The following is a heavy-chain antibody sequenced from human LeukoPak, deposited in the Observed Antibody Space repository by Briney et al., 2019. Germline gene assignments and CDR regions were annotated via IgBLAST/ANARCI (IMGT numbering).Heavy chain of an antibody. CDR3: AKEPNYYDSSVGVGDY. CDR2: ISYDGSNK. CDR1: GFTFSSYA. V-gene: IGHV3-30*04. Sequence: GRPLRLSCAASGFTFSSYAMHWVRQAPGKGLEWVAVISYDGSNKYYADSVKGRFTISRDNSKNTLYLQMNSLRAEDTAVYYCAKEPNYYDSSVGVGDYWGQGTLVTVSS. D-gene: IGHD3-22*01. J-gene: IGHJ4*02.